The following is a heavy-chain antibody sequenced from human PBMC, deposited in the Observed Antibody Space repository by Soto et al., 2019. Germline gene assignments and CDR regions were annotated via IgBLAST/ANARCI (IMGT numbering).Heavy chain of an antibody. CDR3: AKSMVRGVNYYGMDV. D-gene: IGHD3-10*01. CDR1: GFTFSSYA. V-gene: IGHV3-23*01. CDR2: ISGSGGST. Sequence: GSLRLSCVASGFTFSSYAMSWVRQAPGKGPEWVSAISGSGGSTYYADSVKGRFTISRDNSKNTLYLQMNSLRAEDTAVYYCAKSMVRGVNYYGMDVWGQGTTVTVSS. J-gene: IGHJ6*02.